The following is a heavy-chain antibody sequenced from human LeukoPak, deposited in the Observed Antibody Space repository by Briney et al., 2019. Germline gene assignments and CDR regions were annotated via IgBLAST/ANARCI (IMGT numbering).Heavy chain of an antibody. D-gene: IGHD1-26*01. V-gene: IGHV1-18*01. Sequence: ASVKVSCKASGYTFTSSYINWVRQAPGQRRGWMGWISAYNGRTNYAQKFQGRVTMTTDTTTSTAYMDLTSLRSDDTAVYYCARGGTYYPCIDYWGQGTLVTVSS. CDR1: GYTFTSSY. CDR3: ARGGTYYPCIDY. CDR2: ISAYNGRT. J-gene: IGHJ4*02.